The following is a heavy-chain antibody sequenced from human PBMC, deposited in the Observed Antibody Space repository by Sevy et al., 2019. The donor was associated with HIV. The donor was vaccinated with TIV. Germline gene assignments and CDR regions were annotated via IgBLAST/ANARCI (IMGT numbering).Heavy chain of an antibody. CDR3: AREVPGSLYGMDV. D-gene: IGHD3-10*01. CDR2: IGTAGDT. CDR1: GFTFSSYD. J-gene: IGHJ6*02. Sequence: GGSLRLSCAASGFTFSSYDIHWVRQPTGKGLKWVSGIGTAGDTYYPGSVKGRFTISRENAKNSLYLQMNSLRVGDTAVYYCAREVPGSLYGMDVWGQWTTVTVSS. V-gene: IGHV3-13*01.